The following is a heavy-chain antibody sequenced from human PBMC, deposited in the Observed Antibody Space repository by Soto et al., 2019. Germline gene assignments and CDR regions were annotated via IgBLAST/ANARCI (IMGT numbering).Heavy chain of an antibody. CDR1: SGSVSSCSYY. D-gene: IGHD1-1*01. J-gene: IGHJ3*01. CDR2: IDYSGNT. Sequence: SETLSLTCTVSSGSVSSCSYYWTWIRQAPVKGLEWIGSIDYSGNTNYNPSLKSAVIISVDTSKNQFSLRLTSVTAADTAVYYCAREPRPASRGIGAFDVWGQGTMVTVSS. V-gene: IGHV4-61*01. CDR3: AREPRPASRGIGAFDV.